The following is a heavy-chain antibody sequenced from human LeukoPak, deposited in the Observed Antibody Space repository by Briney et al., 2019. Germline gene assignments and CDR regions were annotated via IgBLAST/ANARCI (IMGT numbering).Heavy chain of an antibody. CDR1: GFNFSTYA. V-gene: IGHV3-23*01. J-gene: IGHJ4*02. Sequence: GRSLRLSCAASGFNFSTYAMNWVRQAPGKGLEWVSFISSSGGTTYYGDSVKGRFTISRDNSKSTLYLQLNSLRAEGTAVYYCARDDFWSAHWGQGTLVIVSS. CDR2: ISSSGGTT. D-gene: IGHD3-3*01. CDR3: ARDDFWSAH.